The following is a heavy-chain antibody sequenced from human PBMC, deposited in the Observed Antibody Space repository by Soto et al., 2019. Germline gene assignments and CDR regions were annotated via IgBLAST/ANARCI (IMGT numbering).Heavy chain of an antibody. Sequence: AQLVESGGGLVQPGRSLRLSCVASGFTFDDYAIHWVRQAPVKGLEWVSGISWNGAATGYADSVKGRFTISRDNSKNSLYLQMSSLRTEDTAIYYCANLPLYGSGFDCWGQGTLVTVSS. J-gene: IGHJ4*02. D-gene: IGHD3-10*01. V-gene: IGHV3-9*01. CDR3: ANLPLYGSGFDC. CDR1: GFTFDDYA. CDR2: ISWNGAAT.